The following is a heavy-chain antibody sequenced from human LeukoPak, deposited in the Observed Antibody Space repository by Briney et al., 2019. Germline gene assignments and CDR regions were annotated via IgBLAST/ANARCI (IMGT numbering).Heavy chain of an antibody. CDR3: ARGRLVWSSGWYGD. V-gene: IGHV4-39*01. CDR1: GGSISSSSYY. D-gene: IGHD6-19*01. J-gene: IGHJ4*02. CDR2: IYYSGST. Sequence: ETSETLSLTCTVSGGSISSSSYYWGWIRQPPGKGLEWIGSIYYSGSTYYNPSLKSRVTISVDTSKNQFSLKLSSVTAADTAVYYCARGRLVWSSGWYGDWGQGTLVTVSS.